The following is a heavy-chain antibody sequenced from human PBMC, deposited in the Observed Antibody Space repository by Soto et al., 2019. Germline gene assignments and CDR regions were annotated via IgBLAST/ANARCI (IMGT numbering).Heavy chain of an antibody. D-gene: IGHD3-10*01. V-gene: IGHV1-18*01. CDR2: ISANSGDT. CDR3: SKMVQGSNSECCHYIDV. J-gene: IGHJ6*03. CDR1: GYSFTSHG. Sequence: QVQLVQSGAEVKKPGASVKVSCKASGYSFTSHGISWVRQAPGQGLEWMGWISANSGDTNYAQKIQGRVTVTTDTSTSSGCQELRSWTESDTAVNSCSKMVQGSNSECCHYIDVWSKVTTVTVSS.